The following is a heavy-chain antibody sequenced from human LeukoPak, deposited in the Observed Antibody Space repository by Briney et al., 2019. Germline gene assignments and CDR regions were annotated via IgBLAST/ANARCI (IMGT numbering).Heavy chain of an antibody. J-gene: IGHJ4*02. CDR1: GFTFSSYG. D-gene: IGHD2-2*01. V-gene: IGHV3-30*02. CDR3: AKASGQAGYCSSTSCHYTFDY. CDR2: IRYDGSDK. Sequence: PGGSLRLSCAASGFTFSSYGMHWVRQAPGKGLEWVAFIRYDGSDKYYADSVKGRFTASRDNSKNTLYLQMNSLRAEDTTVYYCAKASGQAGYCSSTSCHYTFDYWGQGTLVTVSS.